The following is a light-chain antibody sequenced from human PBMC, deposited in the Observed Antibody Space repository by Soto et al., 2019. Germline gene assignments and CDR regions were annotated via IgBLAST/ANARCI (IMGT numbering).Light chain of an antibody. CDR1: TGAVTSGNY. J-gene: IGLJ3*02. CDR3: FLSYSGTNWV. V-gene: IGLV7-46*01. CDR2: DTT. Sequence: QAVVTQEPSLTVSPGGTVTLTCGSSTGAVTSGNYPYWFQKKPGQAPRTLIYDTTNKQSWTPARFSGSLLGGKAALTLAGAQTDDDAHYYCFLSYSGTNWVFGGGTKLTVL.